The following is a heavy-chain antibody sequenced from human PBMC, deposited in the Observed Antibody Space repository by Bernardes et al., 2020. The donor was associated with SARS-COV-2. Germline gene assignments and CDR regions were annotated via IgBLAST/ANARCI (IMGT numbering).Heavy chain of an antibody. CDR2: ISGSGGST. J-gene: IGHJ6*02. D-gene: IGHD5-12*01. V-gene: IGHV3-23*01. Sequence: GGSLRLSCAASGFTFSSYAMSWVRQAPGKGLEWVSAISGSGGSTYYADSVKGRFTISRDNSKNTLYLQMNSLRAEDTAVYYCAKIWYSGYDPPSVGMDVWGQGTTVTVSS. CDR3: AKIWYSGYDPPSVGMDV. CDR1: GFTFSSYA.